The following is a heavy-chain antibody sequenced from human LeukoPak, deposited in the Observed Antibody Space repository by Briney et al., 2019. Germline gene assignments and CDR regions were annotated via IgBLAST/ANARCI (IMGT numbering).Heavy chain of an antibody. Sequence: SETLSLTCAVYGGSFSGYYWSWIRQPPGKGLEWIGEINHSGSTNYNPSLKSRVTISVDTSKNQFSLKLSSVTAADTAVYYCARGLAAAAPGDAFDIWGQGTMVTVSS. CDR3: ARGLAAAAPGDAFDI. V-gene: IGHV4-34*01. CDR2: INHSGST. J-gene: IGHJ3*02. CDR1: GGSFSGYY. D-gene: IGHD6-13*01.